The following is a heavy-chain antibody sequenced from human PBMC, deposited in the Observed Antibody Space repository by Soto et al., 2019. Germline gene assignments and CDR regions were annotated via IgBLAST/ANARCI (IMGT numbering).Heavy chain of an antibody. D-gene: IGHD4-17*01. CDR2: INAGNGNT. J-gene: IGHJ2*01. CDR1: GYTFTSYA. V-gene: IGHV1-3*01. Sequence: QVQLVQSGAEVKKPGASVKVSCKASGYTFTSYAMHWVRQAPGQRLEWMGWINAGNGNTKYSQKFQGRVTITRDTSASTADMELSSLRSEDTAVYYCARDPHSYGDGGVSWYFDLWGRGTLVTVSS. CDR3: ARDPHSYGDGGVSWYFDL.